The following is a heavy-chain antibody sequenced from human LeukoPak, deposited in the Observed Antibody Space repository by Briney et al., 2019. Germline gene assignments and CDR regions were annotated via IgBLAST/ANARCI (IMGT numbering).Heavy chain of an antibody. Sequence: PETLSLTCTVSGGSISSSSYYWGWIRQPPGKGLEWIGSIYYSGSTYYNPSLKSRVTISVDTSKNQFSLKLSSVTAADTAVYYCASLSSGYYPFDYWGQGTLVTVSS. CDR1: GGSISSSSYY. CDR2: IYYSGST. D-gene: IGHD3-22*01. CDR3: ASLSSGYYPFDY. J-gene: IGHJ4*02. V-gene: IGHV4-39*07.